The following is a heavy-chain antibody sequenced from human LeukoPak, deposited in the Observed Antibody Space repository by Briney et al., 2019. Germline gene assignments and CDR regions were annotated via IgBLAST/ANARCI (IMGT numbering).Heavy chain of an antibody. CDR1: GYTFTELS. CDR2: MNPNSGNT. J-gene: IGHJ4*02. CDR3: ARAVYSGSYHLDY. D-gene: IGHD1-26*01. Sequence: ASVKVSCKVSGYTFTELSMHWVRQATGQGLEWMGWMNPNSGNTGYAQKFQGRVTITRNTSISTAYMELSSLRSEDTAVYYCARAVYSGSYHLDYWGQGTLVTVSS. V-gene: IGHV1-8*03.